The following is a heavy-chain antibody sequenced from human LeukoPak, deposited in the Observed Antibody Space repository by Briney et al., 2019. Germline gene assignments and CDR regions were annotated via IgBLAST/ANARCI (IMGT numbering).Heavy chain of an antibody. Sequence: ASVKVSCKASGYTFTSYGISWVRQAPGQGLEWMGWISAYNGNTNYAQKLQGRVTMTTDTSTSTAYMELRSLRSDDTAVYYCATASKSGYYYYYMDVWGKGTTVTVSS. D-gene: IGHD3-10*01. V-gene: IGHV1-18*01. CDR1: GYTFTSYG. J-gene: IGHJ6*03. CDR2: ISAYNGNT. CDR3: ATASKSGYYYYYMDV.